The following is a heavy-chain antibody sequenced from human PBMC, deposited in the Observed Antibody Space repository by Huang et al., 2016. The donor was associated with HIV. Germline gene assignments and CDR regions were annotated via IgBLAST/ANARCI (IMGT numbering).Heavy chain of an antibody. D-gene: IGHD3-10*01. CDR1: GGTFSNYA. CDR3: ARDRGYYGSGSYTL. CDR2: IIPLFGTT. Sequence: QVRLVQSGAEVKKPGSSVKVSCKASGGTFSNYALSWVRQAPGQGLGWVGGIIPLFGTTHNAQKFKGRVTIVADESTSTAYMELSSLRSEDTAIYYCARDRGYYGSGSYTLWGQGTLVTVSS. J-gene: IGHJ4*02. V-gene: IGHV1-69*13.